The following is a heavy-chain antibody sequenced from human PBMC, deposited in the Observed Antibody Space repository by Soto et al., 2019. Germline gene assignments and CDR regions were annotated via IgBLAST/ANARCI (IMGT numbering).Heavy chain of an antibody. Sequence: GASVKVSCKASGGTFSSYAISWVRQAPGQGLEWMGGIIPIFVTANYAQKSQGRVTITADESTSTAYMELSSLRSEDTAVYYCARRSDSGSYRYYFDYWGQGTLVTVSS. D-gene: IGHD1-26*01. J-gene: IGHJ4*02. CDR2: IIPIFVTA. CDR3: ARRSDSGSYRYYFDY. CDR1: GGTFSSYA. V-gene: IGHV1-69*13.